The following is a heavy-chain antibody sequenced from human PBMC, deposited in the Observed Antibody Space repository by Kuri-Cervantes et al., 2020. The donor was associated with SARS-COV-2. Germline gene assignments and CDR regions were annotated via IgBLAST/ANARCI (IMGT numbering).Heavy chain of an antibody. D-gene: IGHD3-22*01. V-gene: IGHV1-2*06. Sequence: ASVKVSCKASGYTFTGYYMHWVRQAPGQGLEWMGRINPNSGGTNYAQKFQGRVTMTRDTSISTAYMELSRLRSDDTAVYYCAGSYSYDSSGYVMDYWGQGTLVTVSS. CDR2: INPNSGGT. CDR3: AGSYSYDSSGYVMDY. J-gene: IGHJ4*02. CDR1: GYTFTGYY.